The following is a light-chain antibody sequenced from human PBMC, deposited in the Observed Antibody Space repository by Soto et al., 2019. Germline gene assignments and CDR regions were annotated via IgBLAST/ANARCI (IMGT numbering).Light chain of an antibody. V-gene: IGKV3D-15*01. Sequence: EIVLTQSPGTLSLSPGERATFSCWASQSVSSNLAWYQQKPGQAPRLLIYDASTRATGIPARFSGSGSGTDFTLTISGLQSEDFAVYSCQQYHNWPITFGQGTKVDIK. J-gene: IGKJ1*01. CDR1: QSVSSN. CDR2: DAS. CDR3: QQYHNWPIT.